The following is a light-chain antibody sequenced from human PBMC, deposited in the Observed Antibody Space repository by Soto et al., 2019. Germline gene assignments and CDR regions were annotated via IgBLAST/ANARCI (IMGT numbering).Light chain of an antibody. Sequence: QSALTQPASVSGSPGQSITISCTGTSSDVGGYKYVSWYQQHPGKAPELMIYEVSNRPSGVSNRFSGSKSGNTASLTISGLQAEDEADYYCSSYTSSSRLVFGGGTKLTVL. CDR3: SSYTSSSRLV. J-gene: IGLJ2*01. CDR2: EVS. CDR1: SSDVGGYKY. V-gene: IGLV2-14*01.